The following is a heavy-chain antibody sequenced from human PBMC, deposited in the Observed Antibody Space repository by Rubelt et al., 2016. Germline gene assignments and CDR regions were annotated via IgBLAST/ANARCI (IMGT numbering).Heavy chain of an antibody. D-gene: IGHD1-20*01. J-gene: IGHJ5*02. V-gene: IGHV3-66*01. Sequence: EVQLVESGGGLVKPGGSLRLSCAASGFTVSSNYMNWVRQAPGKGLEWVSIIYSGGSTYYADSVKGRFTISRDNSKNTLYLQMNGLRAEDTAVYYCASGYNWNPTWGQGTLVTVSS. CDR1: GFTVSSNY. CDR3: ASGYNWNPT. CDR2: IYSGGST.